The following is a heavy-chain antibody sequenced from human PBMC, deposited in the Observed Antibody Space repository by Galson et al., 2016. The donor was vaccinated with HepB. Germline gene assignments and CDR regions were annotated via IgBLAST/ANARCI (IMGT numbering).Heavy chain of an antibody. V-gene: IGHV3-15*05. CDR3: TTDLQWFGDLFFDY. Sequence: SLRLSCAASGITFSNAWMNWVHQAPGRGLEWVGRIKSKTDGGTIHYAAPVKGRFNISRDDSKNTLHLQMNSLKTEDTAVYYCTTDLQWFGDLFFDYWGQGILVTVSS. CDR2: IKSKTDGGTI. CDR1: GITFSNAW. J-gene: IGHJ4*02. D-gene: IGHD3-10*01.